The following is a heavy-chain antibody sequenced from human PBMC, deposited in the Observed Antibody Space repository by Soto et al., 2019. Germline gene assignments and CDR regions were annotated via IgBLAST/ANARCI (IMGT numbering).Heavy chain of an antibody. CDR3: ARGIVGATTFAFDI. D-gene: IGHD1-26*01. CDR1: GGSISSYY. Sequence: SETLSLTCTVSGGSISSYYWSWIRQPPGKGLEWIGYIYYSGSTNYNPSLKRRVTISVDTSKSQFSLKLSSVTAADTAVYYCARGIVGATTFAFDIWGQGTMVTVSS. J-gene: IGHJ3*02. CDR2: IYYSGST. V-gene: IGHV4-59*01.